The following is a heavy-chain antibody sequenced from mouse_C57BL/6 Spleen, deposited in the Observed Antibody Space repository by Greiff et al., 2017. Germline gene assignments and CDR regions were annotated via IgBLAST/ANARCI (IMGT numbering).Heavy chain of an antibody. D-gene: IGHD1-1*01. CDR2: IDPEDGET. CDR3: ASYYYGSSYGAY. CDR1: GFNIKDYY. Sequence: EVQRVESGAELVKPGASVKLSCTASGFNIKDYYMHWVKQRTEQGLEWIGRIDPEDGETKYAPKFQGKATITADTSSNTAYLQLSSLTSEDTAVYYCASYYYGSSYGAYWGQGTLVTVSA. J-gene: IGHJ3*01. V-gene: IGHV14-2*01.